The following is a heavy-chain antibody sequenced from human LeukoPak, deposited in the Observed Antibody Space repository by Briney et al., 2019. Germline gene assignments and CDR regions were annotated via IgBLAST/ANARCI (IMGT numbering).Heavy chain of an antibody. Sequence: ASETLSLTCAVYGGPFSGYYWSWIRQPPGKGLEWIGEINHSGSTNYNPSLKSRVTISVDTSKNQFPLKLSSVTAADTAVYYCARGVAAAGIGPYYFDYWGQGTLVTVSS. D-gene: IGHD6-13*01. CDR1: GGPFSGYY. CDR3: ARGVAAAGIGPYYFDY. CDR2: INHSGST. J-gene: IGHJ4*02. V-gene: IGHV4-34*01.